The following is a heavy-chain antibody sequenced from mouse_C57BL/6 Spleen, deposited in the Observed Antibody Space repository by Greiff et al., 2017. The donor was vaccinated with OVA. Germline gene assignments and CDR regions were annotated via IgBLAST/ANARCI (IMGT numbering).Heavy chain of an antibody. V-gene: IGHV1-52*01. CDR1: GYTFTSYW. J-gene: IGHJ2*01. CDR3: ARPGGSKDYFDY. Sequence: VQLQQPGAELVRPGSSVKLSCKASGYTFTSYWMHWVKQRPIQGLEWIGNIDPSDSETHYNQKFKDKATLTVDKSSSTAYMQLSSLTSEDSAVYYCARPGGSKDYFDYWGQGTTLTVSS. D-gene: IGHD1-1*01. CDR2: IDPSDSET.